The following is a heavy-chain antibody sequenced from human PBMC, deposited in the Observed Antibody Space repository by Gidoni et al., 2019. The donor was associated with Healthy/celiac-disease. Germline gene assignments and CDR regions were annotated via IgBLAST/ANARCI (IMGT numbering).Heavy chain of an antibody. CDR3: ARGDPLDGYNNVNGCYFDY. CDR2: IYYSGST. V-gene: IGHV4-39*07. Sequence: QLQLQESGPGLVKPSETLSLTCTVSGGSISSSSYYWGWIRQPPGKGLEWIGSIYYSGSTYYNPSLKSRVTISVDTSKNQFSLKLSSVTAADTAVYYCARGDPLDGYNNVNGCYFDYWGQGTLVTVSS. D-gene: IGHD5-12*01. CDR1: GGSISSSSYY. J-gene: IGHJ4*02.